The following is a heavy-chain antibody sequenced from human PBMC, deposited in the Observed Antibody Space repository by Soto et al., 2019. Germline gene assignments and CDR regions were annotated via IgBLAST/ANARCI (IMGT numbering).Heavy chain of an antibody. CDR3: AGWGGHDSNY. J-gene: IGHJ4*02. CDR1: GFRFSSYW. V-gene: IGHV3-7*03. Sequence: EVQLLGSGGGLVQPGGSLRLSCVASGFRFSSYWMNWVRQTPGMGLEWVANIDPDGRVGSYVDSVKGRFTTSRDNAKNSLYLQMNRLRADHTAVDFCAGWGGHDSNYWGQGILVTVSS. CDR2: IDPDGRVG. D-gene: IGHD3-16*01.